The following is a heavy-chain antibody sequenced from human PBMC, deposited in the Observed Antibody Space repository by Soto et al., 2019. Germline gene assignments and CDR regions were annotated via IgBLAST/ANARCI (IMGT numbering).Heavy chain of an antibody. D-gene: IGHD3-22*01. CDR2: MKNKADGGTT. CDR3: TASLRRMQPWLSKFDY. Sequence: EVQLVESGGGLVKPGGSLRLSCAVSGITFKNAWMNWVRQAPGKGLEWVGHMKNKADGGTTDYAAPVKGRFTISRDDSKNTLYLQMNSLKTEDTAVYYCTASLRRMQPWLSKFDYWGQGTLVTVSS. J-gene: IGHJ4*02. CDR1: GITFKNAW. V-gene: IGHV3-15*01.